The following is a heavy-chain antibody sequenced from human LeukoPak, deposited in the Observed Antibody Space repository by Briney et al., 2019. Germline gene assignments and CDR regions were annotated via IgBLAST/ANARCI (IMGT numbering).Heavy chain of an antibody. J-gene: IGHJ4*02. CDR3: ARDNEYATATVDF. V-gene: IGHV3-64*01. Sequence: PGGSLRLSCAASGFTFSRYAMHWVRQAPGKGLEYVSAISSNGGSTYYANSVKGRFTISRDNSKNTLYLQMGSLRAEDMAVYYCARDNEYATATVDFCGQGTLVTVSA. CDR1: GFTFSRYA. CDR2: ISSNGGST. D-gene: IGHD4-17*01.